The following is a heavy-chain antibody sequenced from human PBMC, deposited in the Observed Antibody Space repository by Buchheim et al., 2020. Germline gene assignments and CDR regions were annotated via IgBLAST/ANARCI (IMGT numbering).Heavy chain of an antibody. CDR1: GGTFSSYA. CDR3: ARDLNCSGGSCYSSWFDP. D-gene: IGHD2-15*01. V-gene: IGHV1-69*04. J-gene: IGHJ5*02. Sequence: KKPGSSVKVSCKASGGTFSSYAISWVRQAPGQGLEWMGRIIPILGIANYAQKFQGRVTITADKSTSTAYMELRSLRSEDTAVSYCARDLNCSGGSCYSSWFDPWGQGTL. CDR2: IIPILGIA.